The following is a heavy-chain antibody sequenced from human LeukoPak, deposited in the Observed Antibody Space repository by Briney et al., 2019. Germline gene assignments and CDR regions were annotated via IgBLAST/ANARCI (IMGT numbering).Heavy chain of an antibody. Sequence: AGGSLRLSCAASGFTFTNYAMSWVRQAPGKGLEWVSSVRGSGGTTFYADSVKGRFTISRDNSKNTLYLQMNSIRAEDTAVYYCAKDLGVTTDFDYWGQGTLVTVSS. CDR3: AKDLGVTTDFDY. J-gene: IGHJ4*02. CDR2: VRGSGGTT. CDR1: GFTFTNYA. V-gene: IGHV3-23*01. D-gene: IGHD1-26*01.